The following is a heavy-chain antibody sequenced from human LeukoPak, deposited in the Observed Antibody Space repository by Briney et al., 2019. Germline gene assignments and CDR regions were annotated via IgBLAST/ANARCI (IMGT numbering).Heavy chain of an antibody. J-gene: IGHJ6*02. CDR1: GYTFTAYY. V-gene: IGHV1-2*02. Sequence: ASVKVSCKASGYTFTAYYMHWVRQAPGQGLEWMGWINPNSGGTNYAQKFQGRVTMTRDTSISTAYMELSRLRSDDTAVYYCARDRVLEWLLRSYYYYYGMDVWGQGATVTVSS. CDR2: INPNSGGT. D-gene: IGHD3-3*01. CDR3: ARDRVLEWLLRSYYYYYGMDV.